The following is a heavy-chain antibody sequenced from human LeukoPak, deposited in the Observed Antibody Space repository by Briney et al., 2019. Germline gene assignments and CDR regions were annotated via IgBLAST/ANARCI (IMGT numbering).Heavy chain of an antibody. J-gene: IGHJ4*02. CDR1: GGSVSSTNW. D-gene: IGHD2-2*01. CDR2: IYHSGTT. V-gene: IGHV4-4*02. CDR3: VGSIYCPRTSGCLGY. Sequence: SGTLSLTCAVSGGSVSSTNWWSWVRQPPGKGLEWIGEIYHSGTTTYNPSLGSRVTVSVDVSSNQFSLKLSSVTAADTAVYYCVGSIYCPRTSGCLGYWGQGTLVTVSS.